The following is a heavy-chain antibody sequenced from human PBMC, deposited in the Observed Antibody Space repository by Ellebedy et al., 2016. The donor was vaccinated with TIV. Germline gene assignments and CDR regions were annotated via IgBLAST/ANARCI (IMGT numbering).Heavy chain of an antibody. J-gene: IGHJ6*02. V-gene: IGHV5-51*01. Sequence: GESLKNSCKGSGYTFTNHWIAWVRQMPGKGLEWMGIIDPGDSDARYNPSFEGQVTISADKSVTTAYLRLSSLKNSDTATYYCARHSHYLFYFNGMDVWGQGTTVTVSS. CDR2: IDPGDSDA. CDR1: GYTFTNHW. CDR3: ARHSHYLFYFNGMDV. D-gene: IGHD1-26*01.